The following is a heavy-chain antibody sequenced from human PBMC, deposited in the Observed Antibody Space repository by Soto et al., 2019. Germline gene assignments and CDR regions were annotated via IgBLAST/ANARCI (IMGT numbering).Heavy chain of an antibody. J-gene: IGHJ4*02. D-gene: IGHD3-10*01. CDR2: INAGNGNT. V-gene: IGHV1-3*01. CDR1: GYTFTTYA. Sequence: GASVKVSCKASGYTFTTYAMHWVRQAPGQRFEWMGWINAGNGNTKYSQKFQDRVTIIADKSTSTAYMQLSSLRSEDTAIYYCATSYGSGSRPFDYWGQGTLVTVSS. CDR3: ATSYGSGSRPFDY.